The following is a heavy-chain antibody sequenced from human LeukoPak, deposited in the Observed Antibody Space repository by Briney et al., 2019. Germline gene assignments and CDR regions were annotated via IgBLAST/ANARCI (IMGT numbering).Heavy chain of an antibody. CDR1: GFTFSSYA. J-gene: IGHJ4*02. CDR3: AKDLIPYYYDSSGYYGLFDY. CDR2: ISGSGGST. D-gene: IGHD3-22*01. V-gene: IGHV3-23*01. Sequence: GGSLRLSCAASGFTFSSYAMSWVRQAPGEGLEWVSAISGSGGSTYYADSVKGRFTISRDNSKNTLYLQMNSLRAEDTAVYYCAKDLIPYYYDSSGYYGLFDYWGQGTLVTVSS.